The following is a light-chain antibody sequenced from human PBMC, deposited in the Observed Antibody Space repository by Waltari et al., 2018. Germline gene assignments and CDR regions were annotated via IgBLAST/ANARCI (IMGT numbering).Light chain of an antibody. CDR3: SSYTSSSTYV. J-gene: IGLJ1*01. Sequence: QSALTQPASASGSPGQSITISCTATSSDAGGYNYVSWYQQHPAKAPNLWIYDVSKRPSGVSNRFSGSKSGNTASLTISGLQAEDEADYYCSSYTSSSTYVFGTGTKVTVL. V-gene: IGLV2-14*01. CDR2: DVS. CDR1: SSDAGGYNY.